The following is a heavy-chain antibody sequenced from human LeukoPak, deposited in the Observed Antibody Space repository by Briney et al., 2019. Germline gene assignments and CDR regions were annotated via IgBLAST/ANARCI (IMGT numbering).Heavy chain of an antibody. CDR3: AASGNVDYYYDSSGYYHYYYYYGMDV. D-gene: IGHD3-22*01. J-gene: IGHJ6*02. V-gene: IGHV1-58*01. CDR2: IVVGSGNT. CDR1: GFTFTSSA. Sequence: GASVKVSCKASGFTFTSSAVQWVRQARGQRLEWIGWIVVGSGNTNYAQKFQERVTITRDMSTSTAYMELSSLGSEDTAVYYCAASGNVDYYYDSSGYYHYYYYYGMDVWGQGTTVTVSS.